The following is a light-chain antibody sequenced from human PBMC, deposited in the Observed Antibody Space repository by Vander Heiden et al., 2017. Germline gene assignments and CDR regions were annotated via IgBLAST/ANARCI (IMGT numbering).Light chain of an antibody. V-gene: IGKV1-5*03. Sequence: DIQMTQSPSTLSASVGDRVTISCRASQSFSAWVAWYQQKSGKAPKLLIYKTSTLETGVPSRFSGTGSGPEFHLTISSLQPDDFATYYCQHHNSFGQGTKLQI. CDR3: QHHNS. CDR1: QSFSAW. J-gene: IGKJ2*01. CDR2: KTS.